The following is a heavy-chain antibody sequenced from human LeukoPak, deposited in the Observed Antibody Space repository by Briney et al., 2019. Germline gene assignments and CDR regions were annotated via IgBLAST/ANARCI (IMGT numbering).Heavy chain of an antibody. J-gene: IGHJ4*02. CDR2: ISAYNGNT. Sequence: ASVKDSCKASGYTFTSYGISWVRQAPGQGLEWMGWISAYNGNTNYAQKLQGRVTMTTDTSTSTAYMELRSLRSDDTAVYYCARGGMITFGGVTRHFDYWGQGTLVTVSS. CDR3: ARGGMITFGGVTRHFDY. V-gene: IGHV1-18*04. D-gene: IGHD3-16*01. CDR1: GYTFTSYG.